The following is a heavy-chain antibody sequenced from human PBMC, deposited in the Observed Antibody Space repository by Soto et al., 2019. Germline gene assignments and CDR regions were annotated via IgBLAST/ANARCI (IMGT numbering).Heavy chain of an antibody. CDR1: GYTFTGYY. Sequence: AASVKVSCKASGYTFTGYYMHWVRQAPGQGLEWMGWINPNSGGTNYAQKFQGWVTMTRDTSISTAYMELSRLRSDDTAVYYCAREGSSSSRLHGMDVWGQGTTVTVSS. CDR3: AREGSSSSRLHGMDV. J-gene: IGHJ6*02. V-gene: IGHV1-2*04. D-gene: IGHD6-6*01. CDR2: INPNSGGT.